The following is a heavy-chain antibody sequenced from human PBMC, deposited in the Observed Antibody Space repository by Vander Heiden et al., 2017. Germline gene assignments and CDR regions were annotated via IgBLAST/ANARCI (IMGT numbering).Heavy chain of an antibody. CDR1: GFTFSNYW. Sequence: EVQLVESGGKLVQPGGSLRLSCAASGFTFSNYWMSWVRQAPGKGLEWVANIKQDGSDTFYVDSVKGRFTISRDNAKNSLYLQMNSLRAEDTALYYCAKDPFSKADCWGQGTLVTVSS. J-gene: IGHJ4*02. CDR2: IKQDGSDT. V-gene: IGHV3-7*01. D-gene: IGHD3-16*01. CDR3: AKDPFSKADC.